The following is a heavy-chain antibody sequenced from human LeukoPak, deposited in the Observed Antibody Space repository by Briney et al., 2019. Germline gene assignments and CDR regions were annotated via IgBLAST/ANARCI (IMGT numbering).Heavy chain of an antibody. J-gene: IGHJ4*02. V-gene: IGHV5-51*01. CDR1: RYSFTTYW. D-gene: IGHD6-19*01. Sequence: GDSLKISCKGSRYSFTTYWIGWVRQMTGKGLEWMGVIYPGDSETRYSPSFQGQVTISVDKSISTAYLQWSSLKASDTAMYYCARRSSYAVAGIDYWGQGTLVTVSS. CDR2: IYPGDSET. CDR3: ARRSSYAVAGIDY.